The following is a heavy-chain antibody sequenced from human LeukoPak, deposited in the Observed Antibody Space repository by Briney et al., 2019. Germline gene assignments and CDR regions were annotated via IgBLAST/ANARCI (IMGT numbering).Heavy chain of an antibody. Sequence: SETLSLTCAVSGVSISSGGYSWSWIRQPPGKGLEWIGYIYHSGSTYYNPSLKSRVTISVDRSKNQFSLKLSSVTAADTAVYYCAREGVATNTVDYWGQGTLVTVSS. D-gene: IGHD5-12*01. J-gene: IGHJ4*02. CDR2: IYHSGST. CDR1: GVSISSGGYS. CDR3: AREGVATNTVDY. V-gene: IGHV4-30-2*01.